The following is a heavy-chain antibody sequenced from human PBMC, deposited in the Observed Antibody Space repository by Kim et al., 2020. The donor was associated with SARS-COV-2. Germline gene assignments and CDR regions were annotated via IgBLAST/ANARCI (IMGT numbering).Heavy chain of an antibody. CDR3: TTAPGAFDI. CDR2: ISYDGSNK. CDR1: GFTFSSYA. V-gene: IGHV3-30-3*01. Sequence: GGSLRLSCAASGFTFSSYAMHWVRQAPGKGLEWVAVISYDGSNKYYADSVKGRFTISRDNSKNTLYLQMNSLRAEDTAVYYGTTAPGAFDIWGQGTMVTVSS. D-gene: IGHD1-7*01. J-gene: IGHJ3*02.